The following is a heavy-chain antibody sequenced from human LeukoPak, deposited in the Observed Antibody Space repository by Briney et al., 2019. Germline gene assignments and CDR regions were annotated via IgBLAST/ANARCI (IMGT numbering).Heavy chain of an antibody. D-gene: IGHD3-22*01. CDR3: ARWYYDSSGYRWFDP. Sequence: SETLSLTCTVSGGSISSGDYSWGWIRQPPGKGLEWIGYIYYSGSTNYNPSLRSRVTISVDTSKKQFSLKLSSVTAADTAVYYCARWYYDSSGYRWFDPWGQGTLVTVSS. V-gene: IGHV4-30-4*01. J-gene: IGHJ5*02. CDR2: IYYSGST. CDR1: GGSISSGDYS.